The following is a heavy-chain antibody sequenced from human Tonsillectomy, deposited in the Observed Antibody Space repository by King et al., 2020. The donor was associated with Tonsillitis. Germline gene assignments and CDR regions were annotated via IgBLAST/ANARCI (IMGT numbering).Heavy chain of an antibody. CDR3: ARDLLIGGASWFDP. V-gene: IGHV4-59*01. CDR1: GGSISSYY. CDR2: IYYSGST. Sequence: QLQESGPGLVKPSETLSLTCTVSGGSISSYYWSWIRQPPGKGLEWMGYIYYSGSTNYNPSLKSRVTISVDTSKNQFSLKLSSVTAADTAVYYCARDLLIGGASWFDPWGQGTLVTVSS. D-gene: IGHD3-10*01. J-gene: IGHJ5*02.